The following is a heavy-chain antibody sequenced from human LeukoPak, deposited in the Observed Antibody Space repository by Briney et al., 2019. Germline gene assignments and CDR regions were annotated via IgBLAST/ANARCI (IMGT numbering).Heavy chain of an antibody. Sequence: RASVKVSCKASGYTFTGYYMHWVRQAPGQGLEWMGIINPSGGSTSYAQKFQGRVTMTRDTSTSTVYMELSSLRSEDTAVYYCARVGMVRGVIDYWGQGTLVTVSS. CDR1: GYTFTGYY. J-gene: IGHJ4*02. CDR3: ARVGMVRGVIDY. V-gene: IGHV1-46*01. CDR2: INPSGGST. D-gene: IGHD3-10*01.